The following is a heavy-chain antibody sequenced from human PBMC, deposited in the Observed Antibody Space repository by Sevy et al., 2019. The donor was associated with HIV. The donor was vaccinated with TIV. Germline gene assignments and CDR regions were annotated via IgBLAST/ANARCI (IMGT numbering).Heavy chain of an antibody. CDR2: IKQDGSEK. V-gene: IGHV3-7*01. CDR1: GFTFSSYW. J-gene: IGHJ4*02. Sequence: GGSLRLSCAASGFTFSSYWMSWVRQAPGKGLEWVANIKQDGSEKYYVDSVKGRFTISRDNAKNSLYLQMSSLRAEDTAVYYCASTADYGDYDEFDYWGQGTLVTVSS. D-gene: IGHD4-17*01. CDR3: ASTADYGDYDEFDY.